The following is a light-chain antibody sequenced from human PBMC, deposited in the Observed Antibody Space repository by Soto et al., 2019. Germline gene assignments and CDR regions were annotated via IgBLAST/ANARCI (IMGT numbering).Light chain of an antibody. CDR2: GAS. J-gene: IGKJ4*01. Sequence: EIVMTQSPATLSLSPGERATLSCRASQSVSSSYLSWYQQKPGQAPRLLIYGASTRATGIPARFSGSGSGTDFTLTISSLQPEDFATYYCQHLNSYPLTFGGGTKVDIK. V-gene: IGKV3D-7*01. CDR3: QHLNSYPLT. CDR1: QSVSSSY.